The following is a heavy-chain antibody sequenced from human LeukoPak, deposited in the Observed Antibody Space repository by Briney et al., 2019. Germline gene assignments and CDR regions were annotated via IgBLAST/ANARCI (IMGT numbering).Heavy chain of an antibody. CDR3: ARQSRDGSKTRGYYFDY. D-gene: IGHD3-10*01. J-gene: IGHJ4*02. CDR2: IYPAGSDT. CDR1: GSSFTNYW. V-gene: IGHV5-51*01. Sequence: GAALKTSCQVSGSSFTNYWIGWGRPTPGKGVESRGIIYPAGSDTAYSPSFQGQVTISADKSISTVYLQWSSLKASDTAMYYCARQSRDGSKTRGYYFDYWGQGTLVTVS.